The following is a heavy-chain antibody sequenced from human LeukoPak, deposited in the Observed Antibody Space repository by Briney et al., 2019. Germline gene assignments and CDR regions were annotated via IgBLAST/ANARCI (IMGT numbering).Heavy chain of an antibody. D-gene: IGHD5-18*01. CDR1: GGSIGSYY. J-gene: IGHJ4*02. V-gene: IGHV4-59*01. CDR2: IHYSGST. CDR3: ARDRVDTGSFNY. Sequence: PSETLSLTCTVSGGSIGSYYWSWIRQPPGKGLEWIGYIHYSGSTNYNPSLKSRVTISVDTSKNQFSLKLSSVTAADTAVYYCARDRVDTGSFNYWGQGTLVTVSS.